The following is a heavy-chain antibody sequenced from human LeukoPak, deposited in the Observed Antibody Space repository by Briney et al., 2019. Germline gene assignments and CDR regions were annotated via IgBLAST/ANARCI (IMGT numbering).Heavy chain of an antibody. D-gene: IGHD3-16*02. CDR3: ARDYRYYAD. CDR2: TYNGGTT. CDR1: GFSVTSNY. Sequence: AGGSLRLSCAASGFSVTSNYMSWVRQSPGKGLEWVLDTYNGGTTYHADSVKGRVTISRDTSKNTVYLQMNSLSAEDTAVYYCARDYRYYADWGQGTLVTVSS. J-gene: IGHJ4*02. V-gene: IGHV3-53*01.